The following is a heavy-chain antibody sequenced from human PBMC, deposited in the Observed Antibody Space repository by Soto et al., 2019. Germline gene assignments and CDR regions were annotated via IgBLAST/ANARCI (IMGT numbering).Heavy chain of an antibody. J-gene: IGHJ4*02. CDR1: GFTFSSYW. Sequence: GGSLRLSCAASGFTFSSYWMSWVRQVPGKGLEWVANIKQDGSEKYYVDSVKGRFTISRDNAKNSLYLQMNSLRAEDTAVYYCARGARYDSSGYPLWGQGTLVTVSS. CDR3: ARGARYDSSGYPL. CDR2: IKQDGSEK. V-gene: IGHV3-7*01. D-gene: IGHD3-22*01.